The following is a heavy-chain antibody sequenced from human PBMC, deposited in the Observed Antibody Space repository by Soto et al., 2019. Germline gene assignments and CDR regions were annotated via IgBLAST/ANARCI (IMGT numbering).Heavy chain of an antibody. CDR3: ARARCNEQNWLDP. CDR1: GVTFSGYW. CDR2: ISSDGSST. J-gene: IGHJ5*02. D-gene: IGHD6-13*01. Sequence: PGGSLRLSCASSGVTFSGYWMHWVRQAPGKGLVWVSRISSDGSSTSYADSVKGRFTISRDNAKNTVHLQMNSLRVEDTAVYYCARARCNEQNWLDPWGQGTLVTVSS. V-gene: IGHV3-74*01.